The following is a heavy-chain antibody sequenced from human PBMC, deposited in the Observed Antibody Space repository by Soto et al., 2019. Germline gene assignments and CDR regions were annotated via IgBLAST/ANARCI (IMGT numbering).Heavy chain of an antibody. V-gene: IGHV3-74*01. CDR3: AREEREAFTGVSFGHDY. CDR2: INSDGSST. Sequence: EVQLVESGGDLVQPGGSLRLSCAASGFTFSSYWMHWVRQAPGKGLVWVSRINSDGSSTNYADAVKGRFTISRDNAKNTLYLQMNSLRAEDTALYYCAREEREAFTGVSFGHDYWGQGTLVTVSS. D-gene: IGHD2-8*02. J-gene: IGHJ4*02. CDR1: GFTFSSYW.